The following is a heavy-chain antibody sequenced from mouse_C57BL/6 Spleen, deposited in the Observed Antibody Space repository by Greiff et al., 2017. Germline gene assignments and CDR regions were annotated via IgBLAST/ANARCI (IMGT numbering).Heavy chain of an antibody. V-gene: IGHV5-4*01. CDR3: ARRDGNWYFDV. CDR2: ISDGGSYT. CDR1: GFTFSSYA. D-gene: IGHD1-1*01. Sequence: EVHLVESGGGLVKPGGSLKLSCAASGFTFSSYAMSWVRQTPEKRLEWVATISDGGSYTYYPDNVKGRFTISRDNAKNNLYLQMSHLKSEDTAMYYCARRDGNWYFDVWGTGTTVTVSS. J-gene: IGHJ1*03.